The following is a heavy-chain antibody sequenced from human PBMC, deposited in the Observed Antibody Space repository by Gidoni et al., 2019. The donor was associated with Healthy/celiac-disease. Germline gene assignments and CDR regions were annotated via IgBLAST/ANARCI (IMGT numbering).Heavy chain of an antibody. Sequence: EVQLVESGGGLVQPGRSLRLSCAASGFTFDDYAMHWVRQAPGKGLEWVSGISWNSGSIGYADSVKGRFTISRDNAKNSLYLQMNSLRAEDTALYYCAKDQYYDFWSGQYGMDVWGQGTTVTVSS. CDR3: AKDQYYDFWSGQYGMDV. J-gene: IGHJ6*02. V-gene: IGHV3-9*01. CDR1: GFTFDDYA. CDR2: ISWNSGSI. D-gene: IGHD3-3*01.